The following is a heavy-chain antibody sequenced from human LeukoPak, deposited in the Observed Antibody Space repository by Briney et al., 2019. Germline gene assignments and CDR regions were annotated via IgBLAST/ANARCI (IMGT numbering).Heavy chain of an antibody. CDR1: GGTFSSYA. V-gene: IGHV1-69*13. Sequence: SLKVSCKASGGTFSSYAISWVRQAPGQGLEWMGGIIPIFGTANYAQKFQGRDTITADESTSTAYMELSSLRSEDTAVYYCARDGNSSGWYSRYYYYGMDVWGQGTTVTVSS. CDR2: IIPIFGTA. J-gene: IGHJ6*02. D-gene: IGHD6-19*01. CDR3: ARDGNSSGWYSRYYYYGMDV.